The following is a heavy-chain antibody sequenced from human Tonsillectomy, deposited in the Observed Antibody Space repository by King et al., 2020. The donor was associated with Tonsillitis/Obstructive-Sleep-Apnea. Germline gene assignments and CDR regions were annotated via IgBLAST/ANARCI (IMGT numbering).Heavy chain of an antibody. V-gene: IGHV3-30*04. CDR2: ISYDGSNK. Sequence: VQLVESGGGVVQPGRSLRLSCAASGFTFSSYAMHWVRQAPGKGLEWVAVISYDGSNKYYADSVKGRFTISRDNSKNTLYLQMNSLRAEDTAVYYCARSRRTGYSSNHGMDVWGQGTTVTVSS. J-gene: IGHJ6*02. CDR3: ARSRRTGYSSNHGMDV. D-gene: IGHD6-13*01. CDR1: GFTFSSYA.